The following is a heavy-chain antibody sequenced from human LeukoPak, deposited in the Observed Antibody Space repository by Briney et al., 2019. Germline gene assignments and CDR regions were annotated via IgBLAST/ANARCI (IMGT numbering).Heavy chain of an antibody. CDR3: ARDGSSGWSFLYYFDY. Sequence: ASVKVSCKASGGTFSSYAISWVRQAPGQGLEWMGGIIPIFGTANYAQKFQGRVTITADESTSTAYMELSSLRSEDTAVYYCARDGSSGWSFLYYFDYRGQGTLVTVSS. D-gene: IGHD6-19*01. CDR1: GGTFSSYA. CDR2: IIPIFGTA. V-gene: IGHV1-69*13. J-gene: IGHJ4*02.